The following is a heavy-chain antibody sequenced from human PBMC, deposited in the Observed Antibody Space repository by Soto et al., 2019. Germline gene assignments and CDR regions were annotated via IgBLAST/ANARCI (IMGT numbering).Heavy chain of an antibody. D-gene: IGHD2-2*01. CDR2: ITGAGGIT. Sequence: PGGSLRLSCEASGFTFSNYAMSWVRQAPGKGLEWVSTITGAGGITYYADSVKGRFTISRDNSKNTLVLQMNSLRAEDTAVYYCAKMRVPGSRTHFDQWGQGTLVTVSS. CDR1: GFTFSNYA. V-gene: IGHV3-23*01. CDR3: AKMRVPGSRTHFDQ. J-gene: IGHJ4*02.